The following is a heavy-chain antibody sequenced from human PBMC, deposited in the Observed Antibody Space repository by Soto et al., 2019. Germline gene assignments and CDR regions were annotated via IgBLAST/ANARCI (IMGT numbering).Heavy chain of an antibody. D-gene: IGHD2-15*01. CDR3: ARGQSVVVANDAFDI. CDR1: GGSIISYY. J-gene: IGHJ3*02. V-gene: IGHV4-59*01. CDR2: IYYSGST. Sequence: PETLSLTCTVSGGSIISYYWSWIRQPPGKGLEWIGYIYYSGSTNYNPSLKSRVTISVDTSKNQFSLKLSSVTAADTAVYYCARGQSVVVANDAFDIWGQGTMVTV.